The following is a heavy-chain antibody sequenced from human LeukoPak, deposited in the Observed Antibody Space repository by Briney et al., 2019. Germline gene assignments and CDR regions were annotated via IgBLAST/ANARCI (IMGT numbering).Heavy chain of an antibody. CDR2: ITSAGNFI. J-gene: IGHJ4*02. V-gene: IGHV3-21*01. CDR1: GFTFSSYW. CDR3: ARDLWDH. Sequence: GGSLRLSCAASGFTFSSYWMHWVRQALGKGLEWVSSITSAGNFIYYADSLRGRFTVSRDNAKNSLYLQTNRLRAEDTAMYYCARDLWDHWGQGTLVTVSS.